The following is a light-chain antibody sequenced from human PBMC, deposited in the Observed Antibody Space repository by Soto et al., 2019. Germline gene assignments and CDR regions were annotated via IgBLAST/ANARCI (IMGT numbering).Light chain of an antibody. Sequence: EIVLTQSPGTLSLSPGERATLSCRASQSISSSYLACYQQKPGQAPRVLIYGASSRATGIPDRFSGSGSGTDFTLTISRLEPEDFAVYFCQQYGNPPPNAFGQGTKVEIK. V-gene: IGKV3-20*01. J-gene: IGKJ2*01. CDR2: GAS. CDR3: QQYGNPPPNA. CDR1: QSISSSY.